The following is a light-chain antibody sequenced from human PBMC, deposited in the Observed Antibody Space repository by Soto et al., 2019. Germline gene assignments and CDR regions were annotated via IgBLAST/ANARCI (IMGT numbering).Light chain of an antibody. V-gene: IGLV1-51*02. J-gene: IGLJ3*02. CDR2: EDA. CDR1: SSNIGNNH. CDR3: GSWDSSLNSGV. Sequence: QAVVTQPPSVSAAPGQKVTISCSGSSSNIGNNHVSWYQQLPGTAPKLLVYEDARRPSGIPDRFSGSKSGTSATLGITGLQTGDEADYFCGSWDSSLNSGVFGGGTKLTVL.